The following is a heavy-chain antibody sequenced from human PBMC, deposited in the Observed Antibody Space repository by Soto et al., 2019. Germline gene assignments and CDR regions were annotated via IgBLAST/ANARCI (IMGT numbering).Heavy chain of an antibody. CDR2: INHSGST. Sequence: SWISKKQGKGLEWIGEINHSGSTNYNPSLKSRVTISVDTSKNQFSLKLSSVTAADTAVYYCARGGIAVAGSAPQVVGTRDYYSVTAFLVQRTTV. D-gene: IGHD6-19*01. V-gene: IGHV4-34*01. CDR3: ARGGIAVAGSAPQVVGTRDYYSVTAF. J-gene: IGHJ6*02.